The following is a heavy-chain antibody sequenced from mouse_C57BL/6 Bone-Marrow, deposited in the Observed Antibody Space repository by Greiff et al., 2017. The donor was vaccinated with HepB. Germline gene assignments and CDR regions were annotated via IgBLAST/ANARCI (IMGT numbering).Heavy chain of an antibody. J-gene: IGHJ3*01. D-gene: IGHD2-10*01. V-gene: IGHV3-6*01. CDR1: GYSITSGYY. CDR3: ARDLPQGFAY. Sequence: VQLQQSGPGLVKPSQSLSLTCSVTGYSITSGYYWNWIRQFPGNKLEWMGYISYDGSNNYNPSLKNRISITLDTSKNQFFLKLNSVTTEDTSTYYCARDLPQGFAYWGQGTLVTVAA. CDR2: ISYDGSN.